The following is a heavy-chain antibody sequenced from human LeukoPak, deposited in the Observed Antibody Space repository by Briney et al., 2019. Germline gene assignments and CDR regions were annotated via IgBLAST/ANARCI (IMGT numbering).Heavy chain of an antibody. CDR1: GFTFSSYS. CDR2: ISSSSSYI. V-gene: IGHV3-21*01. CDR3: ARGCYYDSSGYLDWFDP. J-gene: IGHJ5*02. D-gene: IGHD3-22*01. Sequence: GGSLRLSCAASGFTFSSYSMNWVRQAPGKGLEWVSSISSSSSYIYYADSVKGRFTISRDNAKNSLYLQMNSLRAEDTAVYYCARGCYYDSSGYLDWFDPWGQGTLVTVSS.